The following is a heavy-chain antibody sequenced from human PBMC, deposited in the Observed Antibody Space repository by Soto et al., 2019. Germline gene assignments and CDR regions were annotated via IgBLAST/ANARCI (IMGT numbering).Heavy chain of an antibody. CDR2: INHSGST. J-gene: IGHJ5*02. CDR3: ARERINYYDSSGYYYGDWFDP. Sequence: SETLSLTCAVYGGSFSGYYWSWIRQPPGKGLEWIGEINHSGSTNYSPSLKSRVTISVDTSKNQFSLKLSSVTAADTAVYYCARERINYYDSSGYYYGDWFDPWGQGTLVTVSS. D-gene: IGHD3-22*01. CDR1: GGSFSGYY. V-gene: IGHV4-34*01.